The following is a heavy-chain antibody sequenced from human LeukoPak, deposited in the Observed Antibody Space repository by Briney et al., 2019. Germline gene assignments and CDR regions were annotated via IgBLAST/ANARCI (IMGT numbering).Heavy chain of an antibody. CDR2: ISSSSSYI. J-gene: IGHJ5*02. D-gene: IGHD3-10*01. Sequence: PGGSLRLSCAASGFTFSNYAMSWVRQAPGKGLEWVSSISSSSSYIYYADSVKGRFTISRDNAKNSLYLQMNSLRAEDTAVYYCARGTDGIELWSPLYSKFDPWGQGTLVTVSS. CDR1: GFTFSNYA. CDR3: ARGTDGIELWSPLYSKFDP. V-gene: IGHV3-21*01.